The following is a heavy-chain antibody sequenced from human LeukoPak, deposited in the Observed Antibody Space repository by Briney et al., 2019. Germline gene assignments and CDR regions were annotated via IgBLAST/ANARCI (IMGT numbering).Heavy chain of an antibody. CDR2: IIPIFGTA. Sequence: ASVKVSCKASGGTFSGYAISWVRQAPGQGLEWMGGIIPIFGTANYAQKFQGRVTITADKSTSTAYMELSSLRSEDTAVYYCASSEQLRNYYYYYMDVWGKGTTVTVSS. CDR1: GGTFSGYA. CDR3: ASSEQLRNYYYYYMDV. J-gene: IGHJ6*03. D-gene: IGHD6-6*01. V-gene: IGHV1-69*06.